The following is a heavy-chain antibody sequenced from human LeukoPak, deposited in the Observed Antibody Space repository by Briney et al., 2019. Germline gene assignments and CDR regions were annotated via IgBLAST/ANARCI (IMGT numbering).Heavy chain of an antibody. Sequence: NPGGSLRLSCAASGFTFSSYSMNWVRQAPGKGLEWVPSISSSSSYIYYADSVKGRFTISRDNAKNSLYLQMNSLRAEDTAVYYCARDPLYHQYYYDSSGYSVSWGQGTLVTVSS. CDR1: GFTFSSYS. CDR3: ARDPLYHQYYYDSSGYSVS. J-gene: IGHJ5*02. V-gene: IGHV3-21*04. D-gene: IGHD3-22*01. CDR2: ISSSSSYI.